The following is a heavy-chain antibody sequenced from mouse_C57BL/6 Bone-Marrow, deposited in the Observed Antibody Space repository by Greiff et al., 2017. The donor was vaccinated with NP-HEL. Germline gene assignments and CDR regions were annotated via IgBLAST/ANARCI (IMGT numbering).Heavy chain of an antibody. CDR3: AREDGYDHYFDY. CDR1: GYTFTSYW. CDR2: IDPSDSET. Sequence: VQLQQPGAELVRPGSSVKLSCKASGYTFTSYWMHWAKQRPIQGLEWIGNIDPSDSETHYNQKFKDKATLTVDKSSSTAYMQLSSLTSEDSAVYYCAREDGYDHYFDYWGQGTTLTVSS. V-gene: IGHV1-52*01. J-gene: IGHJ2*01. D-gene: IGHD2-2*01.